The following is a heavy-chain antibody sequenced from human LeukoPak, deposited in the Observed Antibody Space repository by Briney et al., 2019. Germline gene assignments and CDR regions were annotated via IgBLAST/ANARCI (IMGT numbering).Heavy chain of an antibody. J-gene: IGHJ4*02. D-gene: IGHD3-10*01. CDR2: IYYSGST. CDR3: AIGGDIDY. Sequence: PSETLSLTCTVSGGSISSSSYYWGWLRQPPGKGLEWIGSIYYSGSTYYNPSLKSRVTISVDTSKNQFSLKLSSVTAADTAVYYCAIGGDIDYWGQGTLVTVSS. V-gene: IGHV4-39*07. CDR1: GGSISSSSYY.